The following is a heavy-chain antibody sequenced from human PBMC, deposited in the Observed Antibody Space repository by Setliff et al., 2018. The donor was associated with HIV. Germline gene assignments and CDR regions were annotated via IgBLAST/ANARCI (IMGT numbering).Heavy chain of an antibody. CDR2: IDPSNSNT. J-gene: IGHJ4*02. V-gene: IGHV5-10-1*01. Sequence: PGESLKISCKGSGYSFTSYWISWVRQMPGKGLEWMGRIDPSNSNTNYSPSLQGHVTISADKSISTAYLQWSSLKASDTAMYYCARGFYGDYYFDYWGQGTLVTVSS. D-gene: IGHD4-17*01. CDR1: GYSFTSYW. CDR3: ARGFYGDYYFDY.